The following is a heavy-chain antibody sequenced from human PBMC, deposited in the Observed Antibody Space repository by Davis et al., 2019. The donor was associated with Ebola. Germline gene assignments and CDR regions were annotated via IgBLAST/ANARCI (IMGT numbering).Heavy chain of an antibody. CDR2: MNPNSGNT. D-gene: IGHD6-19*01. CDR3: ARGRGSGWYLDYFDY. CDR1: GGTFSSYA. Sequence: AASVKVSCKASGGTFSSYAISWVRQAPGQGLEWMGWMNPNSGNTGYAQKFQGRVTMTRNTSISTAYMELSSLRSEDTAVYYCARGRGSGWYLDYFDYWGQGTLVTVSS. V-gene: IGHV1-8*02. J-gene: IGHJ4*02.